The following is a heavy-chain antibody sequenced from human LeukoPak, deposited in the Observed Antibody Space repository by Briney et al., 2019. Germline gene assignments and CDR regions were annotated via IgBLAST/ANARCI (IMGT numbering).Heavy chain of an antibody. CDR2: IYYSGST. V-gene: IGHV4-39*01. D-gene: IGHD5-24*01. J-gene: IGHJ4*02. CDR1: GGSISSSSYY. Sequence: PSETLSLTCTVSGGSISSSSYYWGWIRQPPGEGLEWIGSIYYSGSTYYNPSLKSRVTISVDTSKNQFSLKLSSVTAADTAVYYCARRVRDGYNYFDYWGQGTLVTVSS. CDR3: ARRVRDGYNYFDY.